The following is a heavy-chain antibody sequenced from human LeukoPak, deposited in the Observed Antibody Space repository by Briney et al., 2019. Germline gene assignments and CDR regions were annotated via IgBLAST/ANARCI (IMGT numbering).Heavy chain of an antibody. CDR2: INPSGGGT. Sequence: ASVTVSCKASGYTFTNYYMHWVRQAPGQGLEWMGLINPSGGGTSYAQKFQGRLTMTRDTSTTTVYMELSSLRSEDTAMYYCAREIGPRQLHLWGSAFDYWGQGTLVTVSS. CDR3: AREIGPRQLHLWGSAFDY. J-gene: IGHJ4*02. V-gene: IGHV1-46*01. D-gene: IGHD5-18*01. CDR1: GYTFTNYY.